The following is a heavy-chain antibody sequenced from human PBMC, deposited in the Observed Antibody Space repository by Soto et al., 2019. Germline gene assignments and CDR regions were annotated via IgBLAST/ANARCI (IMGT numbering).Heavy chain of an antibody. CDR1: GFTFINYA. CDR2: ISGGGDAT. D-gene: IGHD2-2*01. Sequence: EVQLLESGGGLVQPGGSLRLSCAGSGFTFINYAMNWVRQAPGKGLEWVSSISGGGDATFCADSVRGRFTISRDNSKNTVTLQMNSLGVDDTAVYYCARKILGSTSRPNYWYFDLWGRGTLVTVSS. CDR3: ARKILGSTSRPNYWYFDL. J-gene: IGHJ2*01. V-gene: IGHV3-23*01.